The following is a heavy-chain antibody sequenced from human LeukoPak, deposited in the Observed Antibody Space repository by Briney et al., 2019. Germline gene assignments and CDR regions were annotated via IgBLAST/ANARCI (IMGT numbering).Heavy chain of an antibody. Sequence: SETLSLTCTVSAGSISSYYWSLIRQPPGKGLEWIGYIYYSGSTNYNPSLKSRVTISVDTSKNQFSLKLSSVTAADTAVYYCARVVVGATILFDYWGQGTLVTVSS. V-gene: IGHV4-59*01. D-gene: IGHD1-26*01. CDR2: IYYSGST. CDR3: ARVVVGATILFDY. CDR1: AGSISSYY. J-gene: IGHJ4*02.